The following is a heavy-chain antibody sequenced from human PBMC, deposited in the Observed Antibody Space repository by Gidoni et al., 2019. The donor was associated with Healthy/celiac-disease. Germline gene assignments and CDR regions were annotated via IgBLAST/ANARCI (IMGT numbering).Heavy chain of an antibody. CDR1: GYTFTSYY. D-gene: IGHD2-15*01. CDR3: ARDPGYCSGGSCPPLYYFDY. V-gene: IGHV1-46*01. J-gene: IGHJ4*02. Sequence: QVQLVQSGPEVKNPGASVKASCTASGYTFTSYYMHWVRQAHGQGLGWMGIINPSGGSTSYAQKFQGRVTMTRDTSTSTVYMELSSLRSEDTAVYYCARDPGYCSGGSCPPLYYFDYWGQGTLVTVSS. CDR2: INPSGGST.